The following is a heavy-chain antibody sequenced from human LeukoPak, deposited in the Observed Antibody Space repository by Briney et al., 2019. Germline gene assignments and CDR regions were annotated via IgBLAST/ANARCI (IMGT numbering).Heavy chain of an antibody. CDR3: ARDRRGYFDHYFDY. V-gene: IGHV3-48*03. J-gene: IGHJ4*02. CDR2: ISSSGSTI. D-gene: IGHD3-9*01. Sequence: GGSLRLSCAASGFTFSSYEMNWVRQAPGKGLEWVSYISSSGSTIYYADSVKGRFTISRDNAKNSLYLQMNSLRAEDTAVYYCARDRRGYFDHYFDYWGQGTLVTVSS. CDR1: GFTFSSYE.